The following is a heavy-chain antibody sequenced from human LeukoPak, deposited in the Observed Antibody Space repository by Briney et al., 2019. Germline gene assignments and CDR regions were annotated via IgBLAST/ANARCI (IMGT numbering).Heavy chain of an antibody. D-gene: IGHD4-23*01. CDR3: ARAVGTSRNFFDY. CDR2: IYHSGST. V-gene: IGHV4-38-2*02. Sequence: PSEILSLTCTVSGYSISSGFYWGWIRQPPGKGLECIGSIYHSGSTYYNPSLKSRVTISVDTSKNQFSLNLSSVTAADTAMYYCARAVGTSRNFFDYWGQGTLVTVSS. CDR1: GYSISSGFY. J-gene: IGHJ4*02.